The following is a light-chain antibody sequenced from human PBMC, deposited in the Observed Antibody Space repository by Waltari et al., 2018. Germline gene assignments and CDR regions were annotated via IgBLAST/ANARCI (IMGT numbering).Light chain of an antibody. Sequence: QSVLTQPPSASGTPGQRVTISLSRSTSNTSPTSVYCYQQLPGTAPKLLLYMNKQRPSGVPDRFSGSKSGTSASLAISGLRSEDEADYYCATWDDSLMQGVFGGGTKLTVL. V-gene: IGLV1-47*01. CDR2: MNK. CDR3: ATWDDSLMQGV. CDR1: TSNTSPTS. J-gene: IGLJ3*02.